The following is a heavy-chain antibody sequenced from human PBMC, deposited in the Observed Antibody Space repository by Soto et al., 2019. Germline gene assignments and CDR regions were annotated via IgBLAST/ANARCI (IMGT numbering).Heavy chain of an antibody. CDR1: GYTFTSYY. Sequence: QVQLVQSGAEVKKPGASVKVSCKASGYTFTSYYMHWVRQAPGQGLEWMGIINPSGGSTSYAQKFQGRVTMTRDTSTSTVYMELSRLRSEDTAVYYCARAKSVAGTPRDNWFDPWGQGTLVTVSS. CDR3: ARAKSVAGTPRDNWFDP. V-gene: IGHV1-46*01. D-gene: IGHD6-19*01. J-gene: IGHJ5*02. CDR2: INPSGGST.